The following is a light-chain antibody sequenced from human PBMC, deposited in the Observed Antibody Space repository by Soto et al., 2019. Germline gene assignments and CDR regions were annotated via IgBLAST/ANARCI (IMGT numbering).Light chain of an antibody. V-gene: IGKV3-20*01. CDR1: QAVSSVL. CDR2: GAS. CDR3: QQHGTSPI. J-gene: IGKJ4*01. Sequence: EVVLTQSPGTLSLSPGERATLSCRASQAVSSVLLAWYQQQPGQAPRLLIYGASSRATGIPDRFSGSGSGTDFTLTVSRLGPEDFAVYYCQQHGTSPIFGGGTKVDI.